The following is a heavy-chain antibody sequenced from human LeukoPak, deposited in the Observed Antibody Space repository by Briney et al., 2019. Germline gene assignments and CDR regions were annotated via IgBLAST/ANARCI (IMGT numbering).Heavy chain of an antibody. Sequence: GGSLRLSCAAFEFNFEDYIMHWVRQPPGKGLEWVSLVTWDGSTTYYAGSVKGRFTISRDNSENSLHLQMNSLRSEDTAVYYCVKDKTSRGSGSYWSYGMDVWGQGTTVTVSS. CDR3: VKDKTSRGSGSYWSYGMDV. CDR2: VTWDGSTT. J-gene: IGHJ6*02. CDR1: EFNFEDYI. D-gene: IGHD3-10*01. V-gene: IGHV3-43*01.